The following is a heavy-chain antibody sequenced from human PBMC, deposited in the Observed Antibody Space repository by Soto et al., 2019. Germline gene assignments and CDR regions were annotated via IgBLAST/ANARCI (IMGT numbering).Heavy chain of an antibody. D-gene: IGHD1-26*01. CDR2: ISYSGST. V-gene: IGHV4-59*01. Sequence: QVQLQESGPGLVKPSETLSLTCTVSGAPFSSYYWSWIRQPPGKGLEWIGYISYSGSTNYNPSLKSRVTISLDTSKNQFSLKLSSVTAADTAVYYCASLVGASDYYYYGMDVWGQGTTVTVSS. CDR3: ASLVGASDYYYYGMDV. CDR1: GAPFSSYY. J-gene: IGHJ6*02.